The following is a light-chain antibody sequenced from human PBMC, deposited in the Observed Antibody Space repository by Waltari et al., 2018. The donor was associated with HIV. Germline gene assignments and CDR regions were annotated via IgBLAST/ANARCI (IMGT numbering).Light chain of an antibody. CDR1: SSNLGRFY. CDR3: AAWNDNLSGVV. V-gene: IGLV1-47*01. CDR2: RNN. Sequence: QSVLSQPPSASGTPGQRVTISCSGSSSNLGRFYVYWYRQVPGTSPQLLIYRNNQRPSGVPDRFSGSKSGTSASLAISGLRSEDEAYYYCAAWNDNLSGVVFGGGTELTVL. J-gene: IGLJ2*01.